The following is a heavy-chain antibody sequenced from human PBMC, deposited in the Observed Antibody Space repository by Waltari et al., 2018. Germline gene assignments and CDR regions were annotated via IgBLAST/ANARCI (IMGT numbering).Heavy chain of an antibody. Sequence: QVQLQQWGAGLLKPSETLSLTCAVYGGSFSGYYWSWIRQPPGRGLEWIGEINHSGSTNYNPSLKSRVTISVDTSKNQFSLKLSSVTAADTAVYYCARAPIKLRFLEWVRVRYYGMDVWGQGTTVTVSS. V-gene: IGHV4-34*01. D-gene: IGHD3-3*01. CDR2: INHSGST. CDR3: ARAPIKLRFLEWVRVRYYGMDV. CDR1: GGSFSGYY. J-gene: IGHJ6*02.